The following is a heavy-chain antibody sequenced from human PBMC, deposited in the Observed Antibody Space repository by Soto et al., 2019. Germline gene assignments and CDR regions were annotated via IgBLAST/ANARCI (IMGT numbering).Heavy chain of an antibody. D-gene: IGHD3-22*01. Sequence: QITLKESGLTLVKPTQTLTLTCTFSGFSLSTSGVGVGWIRQPPGKALEWLALIYWDADKRYSPSLKSRLTITKDTAKTPVVLTMTNRDPVDTATYYCAHRRGYYYDGGGYYGYWGQGTLGTVSS. CDR3: AHRRGYYYDGGGYYGY. CDR2: IYWDADK. J-gene: IGHJ4*02. V-gene: IGHV2-5*02. CDR1: GFSLSTSGVG.